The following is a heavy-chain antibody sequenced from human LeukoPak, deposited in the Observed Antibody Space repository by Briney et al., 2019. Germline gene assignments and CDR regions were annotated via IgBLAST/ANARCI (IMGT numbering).Heavy chain of an antibody. CDR1: GGSISSSNW. CDR2: IYHSGST. Sequence: SGTLSLTCAVSGGSISSSNWWSWVRKPPGQGLEWIGEIYHSGSTNYNPSLKSRVTISVDKSKNQFSLKLSSVTAADTAVYYCARQVTFGYAYAYYFDYWGQGSLVTVSS. D-gene: IGHD5-18*01. V-gene: IGHV4-4*02. CDR3: ARQVTFGYAYAYYFDY. J-gene: IGHJ4*02.